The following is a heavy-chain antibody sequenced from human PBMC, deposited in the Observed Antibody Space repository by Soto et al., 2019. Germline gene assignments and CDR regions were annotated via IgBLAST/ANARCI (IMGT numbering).Heavy chain of an antibody. Sequence: GWSLRLSCAASGFTFSNAWMSWVRQAPGKGLEWVGRIKSKTDGGTTDYAAPVKGRFTISRDDSKNTLYLQMNSLKTEDTAVYYCTTDLWPALLFDYCGQGTLLTLSS. CDR1: GFTFSNAW. V-gene: IGHV3-15*01. CDR3: TTDLWPALLFDY. CDR2: IKSKTDGGTT. J-gene: IGHJ4*02. D-gene: IGHD2-15*01.